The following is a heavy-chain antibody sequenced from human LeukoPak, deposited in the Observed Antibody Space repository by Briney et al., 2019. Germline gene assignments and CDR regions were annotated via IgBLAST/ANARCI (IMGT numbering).Heavy chain of an antibody. CDR3: ARDGGYSYGNY. V-gene: IGHV1-69*04. CDR2: IIPILGIA. D-gene: IGHD5-18*01. Sequence: SVKVSCKASGGTFSSYAISWVRQAPGQGLEWMGRIIPILGIANYAQKFQGRVTITADKSTSTAYMELSSLRSEDTAVYYCARDGGYSYGNYWGQGTLVTVSS. J-gene: IGHJ4*02. CDR1: GGTFSSYA.